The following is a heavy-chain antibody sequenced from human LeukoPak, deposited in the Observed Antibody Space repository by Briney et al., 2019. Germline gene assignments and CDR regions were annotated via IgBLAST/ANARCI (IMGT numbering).Heavy chain of an antibody. J-gene: IGHJ4*02. D-gene: IGHD1-1*01. Sequence: PSETLSLTRTVSGGSISSYYRSWIRQPPGKGLEWIGYIYYSGSTNYNPSLKSRVTISVDTSKNQFSLKLSSVTAADTAVYYCARDPGNNSFDYWGQGTLVTVSS. CDR3: ARDPGNNSFDY. V-gene: IGHV4-59*01. CDR1: GGSISSYY. CDR2: IYYSGST.